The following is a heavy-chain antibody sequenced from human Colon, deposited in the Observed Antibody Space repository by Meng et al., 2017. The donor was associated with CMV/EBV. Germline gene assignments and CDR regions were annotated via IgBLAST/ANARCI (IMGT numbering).Heavy chain of an antibody. Sequence: GGTLSNYAIRWVRQAPGQGLDWMGGIIPFLSIVNYAQKFRDRVTITADKSTGTAYMELSRLRSDDTAVYYCARGAAAATYARNWFDPWGQGTLVTVSS. CDR1: GGTLSNYA. CDR2: IIPFLSIV. V-gene: IGHV1-69*10. J-gene: IGHJ5*02. CDR3: ARGAAAATYARNWFDP. D-gene: IGHD6-13*01.